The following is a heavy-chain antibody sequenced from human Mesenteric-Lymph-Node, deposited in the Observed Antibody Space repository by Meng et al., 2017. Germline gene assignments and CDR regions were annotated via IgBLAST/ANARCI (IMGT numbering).Heavy chain of an antibody. V-gene: IGHV3-73*01. CDR3: TSNWATAPHVPLYYYYGMDV. CDR1: GFTFSGSA. J-gene: IGHJ6*02. D-gene: IGHD1-1*01. CDR2: IRSKANSYAT. Sequence: GGSLRLSCAASGFTFSGSAMHWVRQAPGKGLEWVGRIRSKANSYATAYAASVKGRFTISRDDSKNTAYLQMNSLKTEDTAVYYCTSNWATAPHVPLYYYYGMDVWGQGTTVTVSS.